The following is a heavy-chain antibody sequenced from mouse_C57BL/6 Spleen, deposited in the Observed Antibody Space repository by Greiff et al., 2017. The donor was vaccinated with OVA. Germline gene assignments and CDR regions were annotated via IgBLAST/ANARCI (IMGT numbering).Heavy chain of an antibody. CDR1: GYSITSGYY. J-gene: IGHJ2*01. Sequence: EVKLMESGPGLVKPSQSLSLTCSVTGYSITSGYYWNWIRQFPGNKLEWMGYISYDGSNNYNPSLKNRISITRDTSKNQFFLKLNSVTTEDTATYYCAWGTGTGYFDYWGQGTTLTVSS. CDR3: AWGTGTGYFDY. V-gene: IGHV3-6*01. D-gene: IGHD4-1*01. CDR2: ISYDGSN.